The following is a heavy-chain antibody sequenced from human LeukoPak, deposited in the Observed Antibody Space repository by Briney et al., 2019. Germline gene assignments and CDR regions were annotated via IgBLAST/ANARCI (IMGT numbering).Heavy chain of an antibody. V-gene: IGHV3-23*01. J-gene: IGHJ6*03. Sequence: PGGSLRLSCAASGFTFSSYAMSWVRQAPGKGLEWVSAISGSGGSTYYADSVKGRFTISGDNSKNTLYLQMNSLRAEDTAVYYCAKDENYYDSSGYYYYYYMDVWGKGTTVTVSS. CDR2: ISGSGGST. D-gene: IGHD3-22*01. CDR3: AKDENYYDSSGYYYYYYMDV. CDR1: GFTFSSYA.